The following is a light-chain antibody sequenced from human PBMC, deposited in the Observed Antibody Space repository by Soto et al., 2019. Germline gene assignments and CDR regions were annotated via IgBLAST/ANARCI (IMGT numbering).Light chain of an antibody. J-gene: IGKJ1*01. V-gene: IGKV1-5*03. CDR3: QYYDDYCWT. CDR2: KTS. CDR1: QTLTSW. Sequence: DIQLTQSPSTLSASVGDRVTITCRASQTLTSWLAWYQQKPGKAPNLLISKTSNLASGVPSRFNGSGSGAEFTLTFSSLQPDDFAPYYCQYYDDYCWTFGQGTKVEV.